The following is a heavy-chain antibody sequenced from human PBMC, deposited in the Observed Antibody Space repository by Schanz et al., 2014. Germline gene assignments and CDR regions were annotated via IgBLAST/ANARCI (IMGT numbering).Heavy chain of an antibody. J-gene: IGHJ4*02. Sequence: EVQLLESGGGLVQPGGSLRLSCEASGFSFGNYGMSWVRQAPGKGLEWVSAINTGVNTYYADSVRGRFTMSRDNSKNTLYLQMNSLRAGDAAVYYCAKDRAWDYDSSGYCDYWGQGTLVTVSS. V-gene: IGHV3-23*01. CDR1: GFSFGNYG. CDR2: INTGVNT. CDR3: AKDRAWDYDSSGYCDY. D-gene: IGHD3-22*01.